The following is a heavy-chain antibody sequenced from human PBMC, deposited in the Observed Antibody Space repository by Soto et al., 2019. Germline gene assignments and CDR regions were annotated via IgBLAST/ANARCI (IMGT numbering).Heavy chain of an antibody. D-gene: IGHD1-26*01. CDR2: IIPIFGTA. CDR3: AREGGTLVDYYYYYGMDV. CDR1: GGTFSSYA. Sequence: SVKVSCKASGGTFSSYAISWVRQAPGQGLEWMGGIIPIFGTANYAQKFQGRVTITADKSTSTAYMELSSLRSEDTAVYYCAREGGTLVDYYYYYGMDVWGRGTTVTVSS. V-gene: IGHV1-69*06. J-gene: IGHJ6*02.